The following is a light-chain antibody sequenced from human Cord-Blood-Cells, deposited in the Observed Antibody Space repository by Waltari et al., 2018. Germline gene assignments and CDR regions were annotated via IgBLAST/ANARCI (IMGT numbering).Light chain of an antibody. V-gene: IGLV2-23*01. CDR2: EGS. CDR1: SSDVGSYNL. CDR3: CSYAGSSTVV. Sequence: QSALTQPASVSASPGQSITISCTGTSSDVGSYNLISWYQQPPGKPPKLMIYEGSKRPSGVSNRFSGSKSGKTASLTISGLQAEDEADYYCCSYAGSSTVVFGGGTKLTVL. J-gene: IGLJ2*01.